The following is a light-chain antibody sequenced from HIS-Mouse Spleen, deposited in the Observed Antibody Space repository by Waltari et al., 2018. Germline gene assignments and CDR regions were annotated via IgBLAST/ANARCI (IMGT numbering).Light chain of an antibody. CDR2: DVS. CDR3: SSYTSSSTRV. CDR1: SSDVGGYNY. J-gene: IGLJ2*01. Sequence: QSALTQPASVSGSPGQSITISCTGTSSDVGGYNYVSWYQQHPGKAPKLRVYDVSNRPSGVSIRFSGSKAGTTAALTISGLQAEDEADYYCSSYTSSSTRVFGGGTKLTVL. V-gene: IGLV2-14*03.